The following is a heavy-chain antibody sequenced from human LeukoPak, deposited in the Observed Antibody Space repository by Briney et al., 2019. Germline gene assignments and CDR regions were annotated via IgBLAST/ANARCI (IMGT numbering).Heavy chain of an antibody. D-gene: IGHD3-22*01. Sequence: ASVKVSCKASGYTFTSYGISWVRQAPGQGLEWMGWISAYNGNTKYAQKLLDRVTMTTDTSTNTAYMELRSLRSDDTAVYYCARDPYSYDSSGYYRALDYWGQGTLVTVSS. CDR3: ARDPYSYDSSGYYRALDY. J-gene: IGHJ4*02. V-gene: IGHV1-18*01. CDR1: GYTFTSYG. CDR2: ISAYNGNT.